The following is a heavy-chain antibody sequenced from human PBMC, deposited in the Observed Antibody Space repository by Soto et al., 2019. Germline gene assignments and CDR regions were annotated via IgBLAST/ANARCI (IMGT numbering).Heavy chain of an antibody. V-gene: IGHV3-23*01. Sequence: GGSLRLSCATSGFTFSSYSMSWVRQAPGKGLEWVSAVSGSGGSTYYADSVKGRFTISRDNSKNTLYLQMNSLRAEDTAVYYCANDAGSDAFDIRGQGTMVTVSS. CDR1: GFTFSSYS. CDR3: ANDAGSDAFDI. D-gene: IGHD3-10*01. J-gene: IGHJ3*02. CDR2: VSGSGGST.